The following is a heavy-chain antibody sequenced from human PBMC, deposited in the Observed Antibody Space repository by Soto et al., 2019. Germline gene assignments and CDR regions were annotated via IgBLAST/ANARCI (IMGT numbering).Heavy chain of an antibody. D-gene: IGHD3-3*01. CDR3: ARGHLLEWSTRLGMDV. CDR2: IIPIFGTA. V-gene: IGHV1-69*06. CDR1: GGTFSSYA. Sequence: SVKVSCKASGGTFSSYAISWVRQAPGQGLEWMGGIIPIFGTANYAQKFRGRVTITADKSTSTAYMELSSLRSEDTAVYYCARGHLLEWSTRLGMDVWGQGTTVTVSS. J-gene: IGHJ6*02.